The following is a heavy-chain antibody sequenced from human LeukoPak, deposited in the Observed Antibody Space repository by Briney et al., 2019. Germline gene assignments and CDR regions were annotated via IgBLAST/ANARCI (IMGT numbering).Heavy chain of an antibody. J-gene: IGHJ4*02. Sequence: GSRRLSCAASGFMFRTYAMSWVRQAPGKGLEWVSAISGSGGSTYYADSVKGRFTISRDNSKNTLYLQMNSLRAEDTAVYYCAKDLVLRYFDWLLGYYFDYWGQGTLVTVSS. D-gene: IGHD3-9*01. V-gene: IGHV3-23*01. CDR1: GFMFRTYA. CDR2: ISGSGGST. CDR3: AKDLVLRYFDWLLGYYFDY.